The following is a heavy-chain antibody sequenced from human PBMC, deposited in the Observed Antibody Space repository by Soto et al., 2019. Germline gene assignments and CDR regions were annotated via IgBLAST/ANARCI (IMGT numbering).Heavy chain of an antibody. CDR1: GFTFSTYS. CDR3: ARGGGSYDFWSGYGSDYYAMDV. CDR2: ISSSGNYI. D-gene: IGHD3-3*01. Sequence: PGGSLRLSCTASGFTFSTYSMNWVRQAPGKGLEWVSSISSSGNYIYYADSMKGRFTISRDTAKNSLYLQMNSLRAEDTAVYYCARGGGSYDFWSGYGSDYYAMDVWGQGTT. V-gene: IGHV3-21*01. J-gene: IGHJ6*02.